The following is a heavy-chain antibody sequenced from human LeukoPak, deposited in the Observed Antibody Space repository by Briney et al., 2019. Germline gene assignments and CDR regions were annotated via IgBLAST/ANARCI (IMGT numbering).Heavy chain of an antibody. D-gene: IGHD2-2*02. Sequence: ASVKVSCKTSGYTFTSYGISWVRQAPGQGLEWMGWISAYNGNTNYAQKLQGRVTMTTDTSTSTAYLELRSLRSADTAVYYCARLFCSSTRCHNFWFDAWGQGSLVTVSS. CDR3: ARLFCSSTRCHNFWFDA. CDR2: ISAYNGNT. J-gene: IGHJ5*02. V-gene: IGHV1-18*01. CDR1: GYTFTSYG.